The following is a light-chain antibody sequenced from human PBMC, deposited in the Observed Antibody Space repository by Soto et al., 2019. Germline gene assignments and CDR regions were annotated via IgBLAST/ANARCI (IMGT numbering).Light chain of an antibody. CDR3: QQYNDWPRT. J-gene: IGKJ1*01. CDR1: QSVSSK. V-gene: IGKV3-15*01. Sequence: EIVMTQSPATLSLSPGERATLSCRASQSVSSKLAWYQQKPGQAPRLRIYGSSTRPTGIPARFSGSGSGTEFTLTISSLQSEDFAIYYCQQYNDWPRTFGQGTKVEIK. CDR2: GSS.